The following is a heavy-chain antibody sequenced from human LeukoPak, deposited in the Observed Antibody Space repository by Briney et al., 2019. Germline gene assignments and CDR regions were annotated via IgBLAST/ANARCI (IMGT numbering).Heavy chain of an antibody. V-gene: IGHV1-8*01. J-gene: IGHJ4*02. D-gene: IGHD3-16*01. CDR3: ARGLLRLGELTDDY. CDR1: GYTFTSYD. CDR2: MNPNSGNT. Sequence: ASVKVSCKASGYTFTSYDINWVRQATGRGLEWMGWMNPNSGNTGYAQKFQGRVTMTRNTSISTAYMELSSLRSEDTAVYYCARGLLRLGELTDDYWGQGTLVTVS.